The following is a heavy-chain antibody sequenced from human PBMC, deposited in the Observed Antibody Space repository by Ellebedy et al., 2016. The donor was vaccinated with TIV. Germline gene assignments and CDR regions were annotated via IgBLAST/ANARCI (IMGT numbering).Heavy chain of an antibody. V-gene: IGHV3-48*04. Sequence: GGSLRLXCAASGFTFSSYSMNWVRQAPGKGLEWVSYISSSSSTIYYADSVKGRFTISRDNAKNSLYLQMNSLRAEDTAVYYCARGDVLLWFGESIGPRYFQHWGQGTLVTVSS. CDR1: GFTFSSYS. D-gene: IGHD3-10*01. CDR2: ISSSSSTI. J-gene: IGHJ1*01. CDR3: ARGDVLLWFGESIGPRYFQH.